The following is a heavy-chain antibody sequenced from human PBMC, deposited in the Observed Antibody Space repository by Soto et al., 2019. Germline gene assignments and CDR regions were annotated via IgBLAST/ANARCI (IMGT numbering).Heavy chain of an antibody. CDR1: GGSISSGGYS. CDR2: IYHSGST. J-gene: IGHJ6*02. CDR3: ARDRWWYCSGGSGYSGYYYYGMDV. D-gene: IGHD2-15*01. V-gene: IGHV4-30-2*01. Sequence: QLQLQESGSGLVKPSQTLSLTCAVSGGSISSGGYSWSWIRQPPGKGLEWIGYIYHSGSTYYNPSLKSRVTISVDRSKNQFSLKLSSVTAADTAVYYCARDRWWYCSGGSGYSGYYYYGMDVWGQGTTVTVSS.